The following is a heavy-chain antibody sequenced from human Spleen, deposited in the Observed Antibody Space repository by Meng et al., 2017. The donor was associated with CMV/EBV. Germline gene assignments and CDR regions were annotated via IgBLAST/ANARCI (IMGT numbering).Heavy chain of an antibody. V-gene: IGHV3-66*02. CDR2: IYSGGST. CDR1: GFTVSSNY. D-gene: IGHD5-18*01. Sequence: GESLKISCAASGFTVSSNYMSWVRQAPGKGLEWVSIIYSGGSTYYADSVKGRFTISRDNSKNRLYLQMNSLRAEDTAVYYCARDNVDTAMVRLTYYYYYNGMDVWGQGTTVTVSS. J-gene: IGHJ6*02. CDR3: ARDNVDTAMVRLTYYYYYNGMDV.